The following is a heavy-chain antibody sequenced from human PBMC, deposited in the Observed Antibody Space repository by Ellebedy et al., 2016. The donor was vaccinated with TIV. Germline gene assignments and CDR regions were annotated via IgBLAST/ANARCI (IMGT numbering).Heavy chain of an antibody. D-gene: IGHD3-3*02. J-gene: IGHJ4*02. V-gene: IGHV4-31*03. CDR2: IHYSGTA. CDR1: GGSISSGGHY. Sequence: SETLSLXXTVAGGSISSGGHYWSWIRQLPGKGLEWIGNIHYSGTAYYNTSLKSRITISLDTSKNQFSLNLSSVTAADTAVYYCARVPGGYYHFDNWGQGTLVTVSS. CDR3: ARVPGGYYHFDN.